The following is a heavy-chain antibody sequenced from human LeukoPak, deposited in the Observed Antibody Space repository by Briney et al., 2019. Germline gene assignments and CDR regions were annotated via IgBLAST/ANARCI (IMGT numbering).Heavy chain of an antibody. CDR2: IYYSGST. CDR3: ARHRYAVPAATLDY. D-gene: IGHD2-2*01. CDR1: GGSISSSSYY. V-gene: IGHV4-39*01. J-gene: IGHJ4*02. Sequence: PSETLSLTCTVAGGSISSSSYYWGWIRHPPGKGLEWTGSIYYSGSTYYNPSLKSRVTISVDTSKNQFSLKLSSVTAADTAVYYCARHRYAVPAATLDYWGQGTLVTVSS.